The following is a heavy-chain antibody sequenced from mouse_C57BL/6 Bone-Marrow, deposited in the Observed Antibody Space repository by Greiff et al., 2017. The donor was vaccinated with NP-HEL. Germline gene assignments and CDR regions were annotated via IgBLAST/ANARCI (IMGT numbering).Heavy chain of an antibody. CDR2: VNYDGSST. CDR3: AREAGTRWYFDV. V-gene: IGHV5-16*01. D-gene: IGHD4-1*01. Sequence: EVQLVESEGGLVQPGSSMKLSCTASGFTFSDYYMAWVRQVPEKGLEWVANVNYDGSSTYYLDSLKSRFIISRDNAKNILYLQMSSLKSEDTATYYCAREAGTRWYFDVWGTGTTVTVSS. CDR1: GFTFSDYY. J-gene: IGHJ1*03.